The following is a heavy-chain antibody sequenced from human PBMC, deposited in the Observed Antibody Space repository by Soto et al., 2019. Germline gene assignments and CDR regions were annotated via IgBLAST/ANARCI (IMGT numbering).Heavy chain of an antibody. D-gene: IGHD3-22*01. CDR2: IYYSGST. CDR1: GGSVSSGSYN. J-gene: IGHJ4*02. CDR3: ARDRGYQDF. Sequence: PSETLSLTCTVSGGSVSSGSYNWSWIRQPPGKELEWIGYIYYSGSTNYNPSLKSRVTISVDTSKNQFSLKLSSVTAADTAVYCCARDRGYQDFWGQGTLVTVSS. V-gene: IGHV4-61*01.